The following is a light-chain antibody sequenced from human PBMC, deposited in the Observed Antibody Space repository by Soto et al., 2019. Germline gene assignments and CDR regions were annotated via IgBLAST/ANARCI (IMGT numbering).Light chain of an antibody. CDR2: DAS. V-gene: IGKV3-11*01. J-gene: IGKJ4*01. CDR3: QHRSNWPLT. Sequence: EIVLTQSPATLSLSPGERATLSCRASKSVSSYLAWYQQKPGQAPRLLIYDASNRATGIPARFSGSGSGTDFTLTISSLEPEDFADYYCQHRSNWPLTFGGGTKVEIK. CDR1: KSVSSY.